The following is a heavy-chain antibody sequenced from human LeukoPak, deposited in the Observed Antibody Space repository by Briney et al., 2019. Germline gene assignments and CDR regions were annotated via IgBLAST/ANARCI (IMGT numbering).Heavy chain of an antibody. V-gene: IGHV3-23*01. D-gene: IGHD6-19*01. J-gene: IGHJ4*02. Sequence: GGSLRLSCAASGFTFSSYAMGWVRQAPGKGLEWVSAISGSGDTYYADSVKGRFTISRDNSKNTLYLQMNSLRAEDTAVYYCVRDCIAVAGTYDYWGQGTLVTVSS. CDR1: GFTFSSYA. CDR3: VRDCIAVAGTYDY. CDR2: ISGSGDT.